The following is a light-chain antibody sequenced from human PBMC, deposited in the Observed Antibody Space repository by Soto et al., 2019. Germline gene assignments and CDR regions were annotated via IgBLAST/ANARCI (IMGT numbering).Light chain of an antibody. CDR3: LCYITYPWT. CDR1: QGISSW. V-gene: IGKV1-12*01. CDR2: TAS. Sequence: DIQMTQSPSSVSASVGDRVAITCRASQGISSWLAWYQQKPGKAPKLLIYTASSLQTGVPSRFGGSGSGTDFTLTITSLQPEDFATYYCLCYITYPWTFGQGTKVEIK. J-gene: IGKJ1*01.